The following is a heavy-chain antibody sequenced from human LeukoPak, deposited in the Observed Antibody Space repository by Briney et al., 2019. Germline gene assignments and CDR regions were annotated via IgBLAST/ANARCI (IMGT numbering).Heavy chain of an antibody. D-gene: IGHD6-6*01. CDR1: GFTFSSYA. Sequence: GRSLRLSCAASGFTFSSYAMHWVRQAPGKGLEWVAVISYDGSNKYYADSVKGRFTISRDNSKNTLYLQMNSLRAEDTAVYYCARDLSGIAARRVCFDYWGQGTLVTVSS. V-gene: IGHV3-30*04. CDR2: ISYDGSNK. CDR3: ARDLSGIAARRVCFDY. J-gene: IGHJ4*02.